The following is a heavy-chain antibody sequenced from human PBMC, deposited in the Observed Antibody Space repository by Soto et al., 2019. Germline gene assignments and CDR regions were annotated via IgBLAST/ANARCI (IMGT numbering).Heavy chain of an antibody. J-gene: IGHJ3*02. D-gene: IGHD4-17*01. CDR3: ARDKSYGDYLREVQAFDI. CDR1: GGCISSGGYD. Sequence: TLSLTCTVSGGCISSGGYDWSWIRQHPGKGLEWIGYIYYSGSTYYNPSLNSRVTISVDTSKNQFSLKLRSVTYADTAVYYCARDKSYGDYLREVQAFDIWGQGTMVTVSS. CDR2: IYYSGST. V-gene: IGHV4-31*03.